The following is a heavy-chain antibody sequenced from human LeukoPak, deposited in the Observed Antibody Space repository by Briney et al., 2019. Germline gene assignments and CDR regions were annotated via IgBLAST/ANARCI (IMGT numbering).Heavy chain of an antibody. CDR3: AKPRMGAWGFDY. Sequence: GGSLRLSCAASGFTFSSYAMTWVHQTPGKGLEWVSVTSGSGDNSYYADSVKGRFTISRDNSKNTLYLQMNSLRVEDTAVYYCAKPRMGAWGFDYWGQGTLVTVSS. CDR2: TSGSGDNS. V-gene: IGHV3-23*01. J-gene: IGHJ4*02. CDR1: GFTFSSYA. D-gene: IGHD7-27*01.